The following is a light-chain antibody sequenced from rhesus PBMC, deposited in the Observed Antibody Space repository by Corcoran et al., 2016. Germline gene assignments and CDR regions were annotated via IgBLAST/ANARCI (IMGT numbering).Light chain of an antibody. CDR2: YAS. CDR3: QQYDSDPYI. CDR1: QDISSY. J-gene: IGKJ2*01. Sequence: DIQMTQSPSSMSASVGDRVTITCRAGQDISSYLAWYPQKPGKAPKPRIYYASNLKSGVQSRFSVSGSGTDFTLTISSLQPEDFATDYCQQYDSDPYIVGQGTKVEIK. V-gene: IGKV1-37*01.